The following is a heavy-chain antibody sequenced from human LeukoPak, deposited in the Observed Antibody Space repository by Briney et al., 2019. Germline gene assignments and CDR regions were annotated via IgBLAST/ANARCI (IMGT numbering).Heavy chain of an antibody. J-gene: IGHJ6*03. Sequence: SETLSLTCAVYGGSFSGYYWSWIRQPPGKGLEWIGEINHSGSTNYNPSLKSRVTISVDTSKKQFSLKLSSVTAADTAVYYCARVRGDYYYYYYMDVWGKGTTVTVSS. CDR3: ARVRGDYYYYYYMDV. CDR1: GGSFSGYY. CDR2: INHSGST. V-gene: IGHV4-34*01. D-gene: IGHD3-10*01.